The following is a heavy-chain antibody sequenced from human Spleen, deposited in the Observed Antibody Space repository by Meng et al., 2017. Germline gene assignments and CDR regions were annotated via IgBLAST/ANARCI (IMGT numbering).Heavy chain of an antibody. D-gene: IGHD6-19*01. CDR3: AREWYISGRYYFDY. J-gene: IGHJ4*02. Sequence: QVQLQESGPGLVKPSGTLSLTCAVSGGSISSNNWWSWVRQPPGKGLEWIGEIYHSGSTNSNPSLKSRVTISVDKSKNQFSLNLTSVTAADTAVYYCAREWYISGRYYFDYWGQGTLVTGYS. CDR2: IYHSGST. CDR1: GGSISSNNW. V-gene: IGHV4-4*02.